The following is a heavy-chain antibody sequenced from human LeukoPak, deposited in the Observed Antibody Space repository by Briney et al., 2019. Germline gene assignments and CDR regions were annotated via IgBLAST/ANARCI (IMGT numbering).Heavy chain of an antibody. Sequence: SETLSLTCTVSGGSISSYYRSWIRQPPGKGLEWIGYIYYSGSTNYNPSLKSRVTISVDTSKNQFSLKLSSVTAADTAVYYCAGRNVVVPAAVFDPWGQGTLVTVSS. D-gene: IGHD2-2*01. J-gene: IGHJ5*02. CDR1: GGSISSYY. CDR3: AGRNVVVPAAVFDP. CDR2: IYYSGST. V-gene: IGHV4-59*01.